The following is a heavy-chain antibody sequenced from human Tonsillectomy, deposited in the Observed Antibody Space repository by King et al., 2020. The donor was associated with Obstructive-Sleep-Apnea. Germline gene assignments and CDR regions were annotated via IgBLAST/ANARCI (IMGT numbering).Heavy chain of an antibody. J-gene: IGHJ4*02. CDR2: ISYDGSNK. D-gene: IGHD5-24*01. CDR1: GFTFSSFG. CDR3: TTSQWLQANSPSDY. V-gene: IGHV3-30*03. Sequence: VQLVESGGGVVQPGRSLRLSCAASGFTFSSFGIHWVRQAPGKGLEWVALISYDGSNKYYADSVKGRFTISRDNSKNTLYLQMNSLRGEDTAMYYCTTSQWLQANSPSDYWGRGTLVTVSS.